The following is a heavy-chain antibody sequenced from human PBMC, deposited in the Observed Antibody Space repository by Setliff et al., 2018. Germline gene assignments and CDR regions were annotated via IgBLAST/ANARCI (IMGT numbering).Heavy chain of an antibody. Sequence: ASVKVSCKASGYSFAKYALHWVRQAPGQRLEWMGWINAGNGNTKYSQNFQGRVTITRDTSASTAYVELSSLRSEDTAVYYCAREVLPLVREEAFYIWGQGTMVTVSS. J-gene: IGHJ3*02. CDR1: GYSFAKYA. CDR2: INAGNGNT. V-gene: IGHV1-3*01. CDR3: AREVLPLVREEAFYI. D-gene: IGHD2-2*01.